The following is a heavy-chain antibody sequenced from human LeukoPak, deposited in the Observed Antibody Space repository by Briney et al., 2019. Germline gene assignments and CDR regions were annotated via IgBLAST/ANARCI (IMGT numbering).Heavy chain of an antibody. CDR1: GLTFSAYW. Sequence: GGSLRLSCVASGLTFSAYWMSWVRQAPGKGLEWVANIKHDGSANFYADSVKGRFTISRDNARNSMYLQMNSLRAEDTAVYYCSISGSYTGDSDYWGQGTLVTVSP. D-gene: IGHD3-10*01. CDR3: SISGSYTGDSDY. CDR2: IKHDGSAN. V-gene: IGHV3-7*02. J-gene: IGHJ4*02.